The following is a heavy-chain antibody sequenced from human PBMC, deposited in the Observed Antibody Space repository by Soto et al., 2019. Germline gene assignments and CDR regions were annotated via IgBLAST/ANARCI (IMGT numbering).Heavy chain of an antibody. J-gene: IGHJ6*02. Sequence: GGSLRLSCAASGFTFSSYSMNWFRQAPGKGLEWVSSISSSSSYIYYADSVKGRFTISRDNAKNSLYLQMNSLRAEDTAVYYCARDVVLPAAKNYYYYGMDVWGQGTTVTVSS. CDR3: ARDVVLPAAKNYYYYGMDV. CDR2: ISSSSSYI. V-gene: IGHV3-21*01. CDR1: GFTFSSYS. D-gene: IGHD2-2*01.